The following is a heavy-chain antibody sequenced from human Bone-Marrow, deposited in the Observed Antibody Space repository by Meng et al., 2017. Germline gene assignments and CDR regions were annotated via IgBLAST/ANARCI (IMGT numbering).Heavy chain of an antibody. CDR1: GFTFSNYA. CDR2: ISGSGTTT. D-gene: IGHD3-9*01. V-gene: IGHV3-23*01. Sequence: GESLKISCSASGFTFSNYATTWVRQAPGKGLEWVSTISGSGTTTYFADSVKGRFTISRDTSKNTFYLQLNSLRAEDTAVYYCAKGGTTSYDFLTGAYHLDYWGQGTLVTVSS. CDR3: AKGGTTSYDFLTGAYHLDY. J-gene: IGHJ4*02.